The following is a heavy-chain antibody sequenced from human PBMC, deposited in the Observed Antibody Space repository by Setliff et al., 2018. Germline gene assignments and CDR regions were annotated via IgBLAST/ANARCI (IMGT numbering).Heavy chain of an antibody. CDR3: ARMSGFQYMDV. CDR2: IYTSWST. D-gene: IGHD3-3*01. CDR1: GGSISSRTHY. J-gene: IGHJ6*03. V-gene: IGHV4-61*09. Sequence: PSETLSLTCTVSGGSISSRTHYWSWIRQPAGKGLEWIGHIYTSWSTNYNPSLKGRATLSIDASKRQFSLKLTSVTAADTAVYYCARMSGFQYMDVWGKGTTVTVSS.